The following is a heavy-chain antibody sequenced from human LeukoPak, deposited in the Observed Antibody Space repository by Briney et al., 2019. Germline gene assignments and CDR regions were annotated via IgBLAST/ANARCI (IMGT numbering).Heavy chain of an antibody. D-gene: IGHD7-27*01. J-gene: IGHJ4*02. CDR1: AVTFSTYA. CDR2: NSDDGDSR. CDR3: TKTWGSKGSDF. Sequence: GGSLRLSCVASAVTFSTYAMNWVRQAPGKGLEWVSGNSDDGDSRYYTDAVNGRFNISRDNSMNTLYLQMSNLRAEDTAVYYCTKTWGSKGSDFWGQGPLVMVSS. V-gene: IGHV3-23*01.